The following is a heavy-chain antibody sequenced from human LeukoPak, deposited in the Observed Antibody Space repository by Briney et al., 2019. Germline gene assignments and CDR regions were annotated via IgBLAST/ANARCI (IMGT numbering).Heavy chain of an antibody. CDR2: IRSKAYGGTT. CDR1: GFTFGDYA. V-gene: IGHV3-49*04. Sequence: GGSLRLSCTASGFTFGDYAMSWVRQAPGKGLEWVGFIRSKAYGGTTEYAASVKGRFTISRDDSKSIAYLQMNSLKTEDTAVYYCTRLVYYDILTGDAFDIWGQGTMVTVSS. D-gene: IGHD3-9*01. CDR3: TRLVYYDILTGDAFDI. J-gene: IGHJ3*02.